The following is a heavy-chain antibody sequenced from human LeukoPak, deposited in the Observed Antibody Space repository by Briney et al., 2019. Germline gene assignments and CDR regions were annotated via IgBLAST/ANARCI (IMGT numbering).Heavy chain of an antibody. CDR1: GGSIRSSY. V-gene: IGHV4-59*01. CDR3: ARVSVSGYGYYYFDY. Sequence: SETLSLTCTVSGGSIRSSYWSWIRQPPGKGLEWIGYMYYSGSTKYNPSLKSRVTMSVDTSQNQFSLKLSSVTAADAAVYHCARVSVSGYGYYYFDYWGQGTLVTVSS. J-gene: IGHJ4*02. D-gene: IGHD5-12*01. CDR2: MYYSGST.